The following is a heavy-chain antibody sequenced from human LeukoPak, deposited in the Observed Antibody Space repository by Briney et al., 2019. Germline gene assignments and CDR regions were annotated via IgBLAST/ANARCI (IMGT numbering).Heavy chain of an antibody. J-gene: IGHJ4*02. Sequence: ASVMVSCKASGYTFTGCYMHWVRQAPGQGLEWMGWINPNSGGTNYAQKFQGRVTMTRDTSISTAYMELSRLRSDDTAVYYCATRDYGGNPGNYWGQGTLVTVSS. CDR3: ATRDYGGNPGNY. D-gene: IGHD4-17*01. V-gene: IGHV1-2*02. CDR1: GYTFTGCY. CDR2: INPNSGGT.